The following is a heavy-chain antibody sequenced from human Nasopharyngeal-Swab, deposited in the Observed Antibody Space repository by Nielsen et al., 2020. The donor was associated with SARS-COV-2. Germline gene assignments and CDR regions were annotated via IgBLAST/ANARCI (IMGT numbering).Heavy chain of an antibody. Sequence: GGSLRLSCAASGFTFSSYAMHWVRQAPGKGLEWVAVISYDGSNKYYADSVKGRFTISRDNSKNTLYLQMNSLRAEDTAVYYCARGTGLENWFDPWGQGTLVTVSS. D-gene: IGHD7-27*01. J-gene: IGHJ5*02. V-gene: IGHV3-30-3*01. CDR3: ARGTGLENWFDP. CDR1: GFTFSSYA. CDR2: ISYDGSNK.